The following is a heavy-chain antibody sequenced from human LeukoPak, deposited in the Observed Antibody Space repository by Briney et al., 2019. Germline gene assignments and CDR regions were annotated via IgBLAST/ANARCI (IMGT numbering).Heavy chain of an antibody. CDR2: IKHDGSEK. CDR3: ATDRGWRTSGYYLYYFEY. D-gene: IGHD3-3*01. J-gene: IGHJ4*02. Sequence: GGSLRLSCAASGFIFTNYFISWVRQAPGKGLEWVASIKHDGSEKYYVDSVRGRFTISRDNTMNSLYLQMSSLRAEDTAVYYCATDRGWRTSGYYLYYFEYWGQGTLVTFSS. V-gene: IGHV3-7*01. CDR1: GFIFTNYF.